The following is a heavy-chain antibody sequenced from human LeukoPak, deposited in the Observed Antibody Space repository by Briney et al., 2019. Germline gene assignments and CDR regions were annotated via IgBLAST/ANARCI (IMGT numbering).Heavy chain of an antibody. J-gene: IGHJ4*02. V-gene: IGHV1-46*03. CDR3: ARGEEYYYDSSGYADY. Sequence: ASVKVSCKASGYTFTSYYIHWARQAPGQGLEWMGIINPSGGSTSYAQKFQGRVTMTRDTSTSTVYMELSSLRSEDTAVYYCARGEEYYYDSSGYADYWGQGTLVTVSS. D-gene: IGHD3-22*01. CDR1: GYTFTSYY. CDR2: INPSGGST.